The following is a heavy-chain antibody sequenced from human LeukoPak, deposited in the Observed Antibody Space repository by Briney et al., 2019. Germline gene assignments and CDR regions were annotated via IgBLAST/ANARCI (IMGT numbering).Heavy chain of an antibody. Sequence: ASVTVSCKASGYTFPTYGINWVRQAPGQGLEWVGWISVYNGNTDYAQRLQGRLTLTTDTSTSTVYMELRSLTSDDTAKYYCASTYDSSGYPEEPFDIWGQGTMVTVSS. V-gene: IGHV1-18*01. D-gene: IGHD3-22*01. CDR1: GYTFPTYG. J-gene: IGHJ3*02. CDR3: ASTYDSSGYPEEPFDI. CDR2: ISVYNGNT.